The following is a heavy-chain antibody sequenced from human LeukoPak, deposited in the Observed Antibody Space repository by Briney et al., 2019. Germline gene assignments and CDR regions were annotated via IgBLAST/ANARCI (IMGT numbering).Heavy chain of an antibody. CDR3: ARHAIASGWYAQPDYFDY. J-gene: IGHJ4*02. Sequence: KPSETLSLTCTVSGDSISRYYWSWIRQPPGKGPEWIGNIYYSGSTNYKPSLKSRVTISVDTSKNQFSLKLSSVTAADTAVYFCARHAIASGWYAQPDYFDYWGQGTLVTVSS. D-gene: IGHD6-19*01. CDR2: IYYSGST. CDR1: GDSISRYY. V-gene: IGHV4-59*08.